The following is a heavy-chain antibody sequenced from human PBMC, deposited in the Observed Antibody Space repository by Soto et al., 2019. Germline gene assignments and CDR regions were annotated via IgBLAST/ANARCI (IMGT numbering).Heavy chain of an antibody. V-gene: IGHV3-23*01. D-gene: IGHD5-18*01. Sequence: PGGSLRLSCAASGFTFSSYAMSWVRQAPGKGLEWVSAISGSGGSTYYADSVKGRFTISRDNSKNTLYLQMDSLRAEDTAVYYCAKDHGYSYGYCPYWGQGTLVTVSS. CDR3: AKDHGYSYGYCPY. J-gene: IGHJ4*02. CDR2: ISGSGGST. CDR1: GFTFSSYA.